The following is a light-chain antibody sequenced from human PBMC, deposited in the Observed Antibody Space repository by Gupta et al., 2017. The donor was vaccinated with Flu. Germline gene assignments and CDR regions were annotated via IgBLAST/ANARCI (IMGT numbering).Light chain of an antibody. CDR3: QQYNSYSWT. CDR1: QSISSW. J-gene: IGKJ1*01. V-gene: IGKV1-5*03. Sequence: GDRVTITCRASQSISSWLAWYQQKPGKAPKLLIYKASSVERGVPSRFSGSGSGTEFTLTISSLQPDDFATYYCQQYNSYSWTFGQGTKVEIK. CDR2: KAS.